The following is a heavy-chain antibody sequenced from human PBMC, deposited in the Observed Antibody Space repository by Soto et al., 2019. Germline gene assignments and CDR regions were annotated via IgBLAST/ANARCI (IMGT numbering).Heavy chain of an antibody. CDR2: VSYSGSP. Sequence: QLQLQESGPGLVKSSETLSLTCSVSGASVSSSHYWGWIRQPPGKGLERIGSVSYSGSPYYSPSFKSRIPISVDTSNIQFSLRVRSVTATDTAVYFCARHYNTGAFFDYWGQGKLVTVSS. CDR3: ARHYNTGAFFDY. CDR1: GASVSSSHY. V-gene: IGHV4-39*01. D-gene: IGHD1-20*01. J-gene: IGHJ4*02.